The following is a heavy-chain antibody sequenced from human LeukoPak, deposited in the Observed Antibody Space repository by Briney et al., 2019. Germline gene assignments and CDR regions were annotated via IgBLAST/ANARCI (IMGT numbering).Heavy chain of an antibody. J-gene: IGHJ4*02. V-gene: IGHV1-3*01. Sequence: ASVKVSCKASGYTFTSYAMHWVRQAPGQRLEWMGWINAGNGNTKYSQKFQGRVTITRDTSASTAYMELSSLRSEDTAVYYCARGYDILTGYYSFGYWGQGTLVTVSS. CDR1: GYTFTSYA. CDR2: INAGNGNT. D-gene: IGHD3-9*01. CDR3: ARGYDILTGYYSFGY.